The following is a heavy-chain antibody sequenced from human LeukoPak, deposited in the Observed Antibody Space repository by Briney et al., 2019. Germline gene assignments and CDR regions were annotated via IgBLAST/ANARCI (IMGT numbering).Heavy chain of an antibody. CDR2: INPNSGGT. CDR3: APLWFGEYTTPLDV. CDR1: GYTFSSYG. V-gene: IGHV1-2*02. Sequence: ASVKVSCKASGYTFSSYGISWVRQAPGQGLEWMGWINPNSGGTNYAQKFQGRVTMTRDTSISTAYMELSRLRSDDTAVYYCAPLWFGEYTTPLDVWGKGTTVTVSS. D-gene: IGHD3-10*01. J-gene: IGHJ6*04.